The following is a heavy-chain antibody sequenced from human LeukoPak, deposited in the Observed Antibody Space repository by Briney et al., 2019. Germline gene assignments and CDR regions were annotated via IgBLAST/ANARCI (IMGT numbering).Heavy chain of an antibody. Sequence: GGSLRLSCAASGFTFSSYSMNWVRQAPGKGLEWVSAISGSGGSTYYADSVKGRFTVSRDNSKNTLYLQMNSLRAEDTAVYYCALDYGDYAPGFDYWGQGTLVTVSS. J-gene: IGHJ4*02. CDR3: ALDYGDYAPGFDY. D-gene: IGHD4-17*01. V-gene: IGHV3-23*01. CDR2: ISGSGGST. CDR1: GFTFSSYS.